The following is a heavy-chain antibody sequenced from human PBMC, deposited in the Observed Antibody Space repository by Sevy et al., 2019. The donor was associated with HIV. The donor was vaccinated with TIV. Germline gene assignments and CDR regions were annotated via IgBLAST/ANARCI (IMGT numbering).Heavy chain of an antibody. V-gene: IGHV3-23*01. CDR2: ISGSGDIT. D-gene: IGHD6-13*01. Sequence: GGSLRLSCAASGFTFSRFAMSWVRQAPGKGLEWVSIISGSGDITYYEQSVKGRFTISRDNSKNALSLQMNSLRAEDTAIYVCAKTDRISALGQFDYWGQGTLVTVSS. J-gene: IGHJ4*02. CDR3: AKTDRISALGQFDY. CDR1: GFTFSRFA.